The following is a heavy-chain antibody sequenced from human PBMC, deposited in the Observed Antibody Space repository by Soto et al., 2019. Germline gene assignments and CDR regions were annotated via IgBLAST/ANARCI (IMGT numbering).Heavy chain of an antibody. CDR2: VYYSGSA. CDR1: GGSISSFY. CDR3: ASGSQLYPSLFDP. D-gene: IGHD1-26*01. V-gene: IGHV4-59*01. Sequence: LSLTCTVSGGSISSFYWSWIRQPPGKGLEWIGYVYYSGSANYNPSLMSRVSISLDPSKKQFSLQLTSVTAADTAVYYCASGSQLYPSLFDPWGQGTLVTVSS. J-gene: IGHJ5*02.